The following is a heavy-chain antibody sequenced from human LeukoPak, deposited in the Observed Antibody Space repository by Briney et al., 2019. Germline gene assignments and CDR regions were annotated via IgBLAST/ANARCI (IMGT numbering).Heavy chain of an antibody. CDR2: ISTYDHDT. V-gene: IGHV1-18*01. CDR1: GYTFTNYG. J-gene: IGHJ5*02. CDR3: VRDYFCSGGTCDDCFDP. D-gene: IGHD2-15*01. Sequence: GASVKVSCKASGYTFTNYGISWVRQAPGQGLESMAWISTYDHDTNYAQKFRGRVTMTTDTSTSTAYMELRSLGSDDTAVYYCVRDYFCSGGTCDDCFDPWGQGTLVTVSS.